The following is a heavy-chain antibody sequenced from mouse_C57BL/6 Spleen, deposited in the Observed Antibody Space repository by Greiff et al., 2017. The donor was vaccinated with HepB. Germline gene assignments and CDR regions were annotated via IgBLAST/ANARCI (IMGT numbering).Heavy chain of an antibody. Sequence: EVKLVESGPGLVKPSQSLSLTCSVTGYSITSGYYWNWIRQFPGNKLEWMGYISYDGSNNYNPSLKNRISITRDTSKNQFFLKLNSVTTEDTATYYCARVTYYSNGYFDYWGQGTTLTVSS. CDR2: ISYDGSN. CDR1: GYSITSGYY. V-gene: IGHV3-6*01. D-gene: IGHD2-5*01. J-gene: IGHJ2*01. CDR3: ARVTYYSNGYFDY.